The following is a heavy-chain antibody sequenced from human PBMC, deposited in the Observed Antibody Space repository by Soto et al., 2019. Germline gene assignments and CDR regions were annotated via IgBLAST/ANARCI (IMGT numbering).Heavy chain of an antibody. CDR2: ISARGRSS. V-gene: IGHV3-23*01. CDR1: GFSFSSYA. Sequence: EVHLLESGGGLVQPGGSLRLSCAASGFSFSSYAMVWVRQAPGKGLEWVSVISARGRSSYFADSVKGRFTTSRDNSKNVLSLEMNSLRAEDTATHFCAKGSIEYSASVDNWGQGTLVLVSS. CDR3: AKGSIEYSASVDN. D-gene: IGHD5-12*01. J-gene: IGHJ4*02.